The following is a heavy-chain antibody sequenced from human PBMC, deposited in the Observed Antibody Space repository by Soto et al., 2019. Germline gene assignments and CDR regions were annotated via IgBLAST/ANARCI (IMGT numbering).Heavy chain of an antibody. Sequence: EVQLLESGGGLVQPGGSLRLSCAASGFSFSSYAISWVRQAPGRGLEWVSTFRDTGDKTYYADSVKGRFTVSRDISQNTLDLQMNGLSPDDAAIYDCAKGPDPGAFDIWGQGTMVTVAS. J-gene: IGHJ3*02. V-gene: IGHV3-23*01. CDR1: GFSFSSYA. CDR3: AKGPDPGAFDI. CDR2: FRDTGDKT. D-gene: IGHD3-10*01.